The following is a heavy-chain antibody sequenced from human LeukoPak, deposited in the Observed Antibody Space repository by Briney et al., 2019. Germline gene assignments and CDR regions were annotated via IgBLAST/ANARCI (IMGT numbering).Heavy chain of an antibody. CDR3: AKVAARRDYEAYFEY. D-gene: IGHD5-24*01. Sequence: AGGSLRLSCAASGFTFSIYAMSWVHQAPGKGLEWVAAISSSGGTTYYADSMRGRFSISRDNSKIMLYLEMSSLRADDTAVYYCAKVAARRDYEAYFEYWGQGTQVTVSS. CDR2: ISSSGGTT. CDR1: GFTFSIYA. J-gene: IGHJ4*02. V-gene: IGHV3-23*01.